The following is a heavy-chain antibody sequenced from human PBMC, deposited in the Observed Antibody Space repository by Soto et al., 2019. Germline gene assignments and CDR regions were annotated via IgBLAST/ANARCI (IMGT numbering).Heavy chain of an antibody. D-gene: IGHD6-13*01. CDR2: IYYSGST. V-gene: IGHV4-31*03. J-gene: IGHJ4*02. CDR1: GGSISSGGYY. Sequence: QVQLQESGPGLVKPSQTLSLTCTVSGGSISSGGYYWSWIRQHPWKGLEWIGYIYYSGSTYYNPSLKSRVTISVDTSKNQFSLKLSSVTAADTAVYYCARAFLQGIAAAEDYWGQGTMVTVSS. CDR3: ARAFLQGIAAAEDY.